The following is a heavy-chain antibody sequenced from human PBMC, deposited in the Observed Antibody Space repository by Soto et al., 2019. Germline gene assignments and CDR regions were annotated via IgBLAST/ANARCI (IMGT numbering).Heavy chain of an antibody. CDR3: ATVVGLGRYYFDA. Sequence: ASVKVSCKVSGHKVTELSIYWMLQSPGTGLERMGGFDPKDGLPVYAQNFEGRVTMTEDASTDTAYLEVENLRSEDTAVYFCATVVGLGRYYFDAWGQGSLVTVSS. D-gene: IGHD2-15*01. CDR2: FDPKDGLP. CDR1: GHKVTELS. V-gene: IGHV1-24*01. J-gene: IGHJ5*02.